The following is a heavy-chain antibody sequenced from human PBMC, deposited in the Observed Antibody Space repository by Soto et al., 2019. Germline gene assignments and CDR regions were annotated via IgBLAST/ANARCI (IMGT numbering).Heavy chain of an antibody. CDR1: GFTFTTAW. Sequence: PGVSLRLSCAASGFTFTTAWINYVRQAPGKGLEWVGRIKSKIDGGTTDFAAPVKGRFAISRDDSRNMVYFQMNSLEIEDTAVYYCTTDSHFTMKLVRFDYWGLGTLVTVSS. J-gene: IGHJ4*01. CDR3: TTDSHFTMKLVRFDY. CDR2: IKSKIDGGTT. D-gene: IGHD3-22*01. V-gene: IGHV3-15*07.